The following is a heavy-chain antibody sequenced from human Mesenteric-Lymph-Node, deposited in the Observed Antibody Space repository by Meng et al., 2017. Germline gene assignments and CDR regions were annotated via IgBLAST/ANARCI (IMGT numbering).Heavy chain of an antibody. CDR3: ATGGIERNIILEY. D-gene: IGHD2/OR15-2a*01. CDR1: GFMFSDYW. Sequence: GESLKISCAASGFMFSDYWVHWVRQAPGKGLEWVSSISGTEDKTFYADSVKGRLTISRDSSKNTLYLQMNSLRADDTAVYYCATGGIERNIILEYWGQGTLVTVSS. J-gene: IGHJ4*02. CDR2: ISGTEDKT. V-gene: IGHV3-23*01.